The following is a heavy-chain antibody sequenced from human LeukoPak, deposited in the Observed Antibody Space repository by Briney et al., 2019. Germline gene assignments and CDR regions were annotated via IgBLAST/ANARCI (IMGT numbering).Heavy chain of an antibody. CDR2: IYPGDSDT. V-gene: IGHV5-51*01. D-gene: IGHD4-17*01. CDR3: ARQGDYGDSDDAFDI. Sequence: PGESLKISCKGSGYSFTSYWIGWVRQMPGKGLERMGIIYPGDSDTRYSPSFQGQVTISADKSISTAYLQWSSLKASDTAMYYCARQGDYGDSDDAFDIWGQGTMVTVSS. CDR1: GYSFTSYW. J-gene: IGHJ3*02.